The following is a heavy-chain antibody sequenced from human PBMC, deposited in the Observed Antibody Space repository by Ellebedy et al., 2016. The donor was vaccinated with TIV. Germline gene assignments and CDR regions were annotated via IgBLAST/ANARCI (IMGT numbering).Heavy chain of an antibody. CDR3: ARGEGWSGFYYYYYYYMDV. J-gene: IGHJ6*03. Sequence: SETLSLXXTVSGGSISSYYWSWIRQPPGKGLEWIGYIYYSGSTNYNPSLKSRVTISVDTSKNQFSLKLSSVTAADTAVYYCARGEGWSGFYYYYYYYMDVWGKGTTVTVSS. D-gene: IGHD3-3*01. CDR1: GGSISSYY. V-gene: IGHV4-59*01. CDR2: IYYSGST.